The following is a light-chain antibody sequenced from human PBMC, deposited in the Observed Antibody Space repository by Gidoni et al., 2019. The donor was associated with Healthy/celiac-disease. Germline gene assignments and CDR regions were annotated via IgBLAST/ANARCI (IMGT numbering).Light chain of an antibody. CDR3: QQSYSTPRT. Sequence: IQVTQAPSSLSSSVGDKVTITCRASQSISSYLNWYQQKPGKAPKLLIYAASSLQSGVPSRFSGSGSGTDFTLTISSLQPEDFATYYCQQSYSTPRTFGGGTKVEI. V-gene: IGKV1-39*01. J-gene: IGKJ4*01. CDR2: AAS. CDR1: QSISSY.